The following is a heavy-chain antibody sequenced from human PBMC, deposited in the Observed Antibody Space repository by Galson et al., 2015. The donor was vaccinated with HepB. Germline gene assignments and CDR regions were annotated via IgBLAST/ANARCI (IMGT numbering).Heavy chain of an antibody. D-gene: IGHD1-26*01. CDR2: IRSKAYGGTT. CDR3: TRDQGLVGATILETATEDY. Sequence: SLRLSCAASGFTFGDYAMSWSRQAPGKGLEWVGFIRSKAYGGTTEYAASVKGRFTISRGDSKSIAYLQMNSLKTEDTAVYYCTRDQGLVGATILETATEDYWGQGTLVTVSS. J-gene: IGHJ4*02. V-gene: IGHV3-49*03. CDR1: GFTFGDYA.